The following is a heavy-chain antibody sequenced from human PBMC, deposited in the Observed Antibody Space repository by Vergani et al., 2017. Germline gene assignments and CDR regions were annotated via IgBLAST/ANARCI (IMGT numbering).Heavy chain of an antibody. Sequence: QVQLQESGPGLVKPPGTLSLTCAVSGDSFRSNKWWTWVRQSPGKTLEWIGEISHSGSTNYNPSLKVRVTLSLDTSKNQFSLRLSSVTAADTAVYYCARDPKSYCSGGSCFSVWGAFDIWGRGTTVTVSS. J-gene: IGHJ3*02. V-gene: IGHV4-4*03. CDR2: ISHSGST. D-gene: IGHD2-15*01. CDR1: GDSFRSNKW. CDR3: ARDPKSYCSGGSCFSVWGAFDI.